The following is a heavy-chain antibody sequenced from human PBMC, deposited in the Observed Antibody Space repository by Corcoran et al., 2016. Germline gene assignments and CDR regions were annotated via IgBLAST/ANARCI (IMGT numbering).Heavy chain of an antibody. CDR2: IGWDDDK. D-gene: IGHD3-22*01. V-gene: IGHV2-70*04. Sequence: QVTLKESGPALVKPTQTLTLTCTFSGFSLSTSPMRVNWIRQPPGKALEWLARIGWDDDKFYITSLMTRLTISMDTSKNQVVLTRTNMDPVDTATYVVARDRRGTNHIDYWGQGTPVTVSS. CDR1: GFSLSTSPMR. CDR3: ARDRRGTNHIDY. J-gene: IGHJ4*02.